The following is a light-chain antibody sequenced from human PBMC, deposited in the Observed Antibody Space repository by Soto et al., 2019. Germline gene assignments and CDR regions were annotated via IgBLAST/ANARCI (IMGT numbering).Light chain of an antibody. Sequence: EIVLTQSPGTLSLSPGERATLSCRASQSVSSSYVACYQQKPGQAPRLLIYGASSRATGIPDRFSGSGSGTDFTLTISRLEPQDYAVYYCQQYDSSPPSITFGQGTRLEI. CDR3: QQYDSSPPSIT. CDR2: GAS. V-gene: IGKV3-20*01. J-gene: IGKJ5*01. CDR1: QSVSSSY.